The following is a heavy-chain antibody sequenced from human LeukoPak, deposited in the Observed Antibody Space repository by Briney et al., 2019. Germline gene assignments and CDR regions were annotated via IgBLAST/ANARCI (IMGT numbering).Heavy chain of an antibody. J-gene: IGHJ4*02. CDR2: ISSNGGST. CDR1: GFTFSSYA. Sequence: PGGSLRLSCSASGFTFSSYAMHWVRQAPGKGLEYVSAISSNGGSTYCADSVKGRFTISRDNSKNTLYLQVSSLRAEDTAVYYCVKDAAMYSSSWYGDYWGQGTLVTVSS. V-gene: IGHV3-64D*06. D-gene: IGHD6-13*01. CDR3: VKDAAMYSSSWYGDY.